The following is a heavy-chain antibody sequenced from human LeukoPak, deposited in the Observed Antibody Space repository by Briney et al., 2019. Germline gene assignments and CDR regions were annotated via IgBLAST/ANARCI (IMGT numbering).Heavy chain of an antibody. CDR2: ISSSSSYT. J-gene: IGHJ4*02. D-gene: IGHD3-9*01. V-gene: IGHV3-11*06. CDR1: GFTFSDYY. Sequence: GGSLRLSCAASGFTFSDYYMSWIRQAPGKGLEWVSYISSSSSYTNYADSVKGRFTISRDNAKNSLYLQMNSLRAEDTAVYYCAREDTLTGYDVWGQGTLVTVSS. CDR3: AREDTLTGYDV.